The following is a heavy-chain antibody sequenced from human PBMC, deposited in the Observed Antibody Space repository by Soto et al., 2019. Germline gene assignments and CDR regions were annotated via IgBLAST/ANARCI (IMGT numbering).Heavy chain of an antibody. Sequence: SETLSLTCTVSGGSISSSSYYWGWIRQPPGKGLEWIGSIYYSGSTYYNPSLKSRVTISADTSKNQFSLKLSSVTAADTAVYYCARLRNYYDSSGYYVPPKFMDVWGQGTTVTVSS. CDR3: ARLRNYYDSSGYYVPPKFMDV. J-gene: IGHJ6*02. D-gene: IGHD3-22*01. V-gene: IGHV4-39*01. CDR1: GGSISSSSYY. CDR2: IYYSGST.